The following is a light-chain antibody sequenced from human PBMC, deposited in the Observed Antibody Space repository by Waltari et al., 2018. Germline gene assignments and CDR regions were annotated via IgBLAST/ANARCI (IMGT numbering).Light chain of an antibody. Sequence: QSVLTQPPSASGTPGQRVTISCSGSSSNIESNYVYWYQQFPGTAPKVLMFKNNHVPSGVSGRVSASKSGASASRAISGLRSDDEADYYCGTWDDSLSRPVFGGGTKRTVL. V-gene: IGLV1-47*01. CDR3: GTWDDSLSRPV. CDR1: SSNIESNY. CDR2: KNN. J-gene: IGLJ3*02.